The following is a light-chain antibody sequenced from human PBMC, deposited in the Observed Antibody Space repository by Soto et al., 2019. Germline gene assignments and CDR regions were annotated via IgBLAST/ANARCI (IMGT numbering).Light chain of an antibody. V-gene: IGKV3-15*01. Sequence: EIVMTQSPATLSVSPGERATLSCRASQSISSNLAWYQQKPGQAPRLLMFRTSSRATGFPARFSGSGSGTEFNLTISSLQSEDVAVYYCQQYNNWPPYTFGQGTKLEIK. CDR3: QQYNNWPPYT. CDR1: QSISSN. J-gene: IGKJ2*01. CDR2: RTS.